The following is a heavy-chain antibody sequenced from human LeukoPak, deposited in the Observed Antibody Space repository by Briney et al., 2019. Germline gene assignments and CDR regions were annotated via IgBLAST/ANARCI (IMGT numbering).Heavy chain of an antibody. V-gene: IGHV1-18*01. CDR1: GYTFTSYG. J-gene: IGHJ3*02. CDR2: ISAYNGNT. CDR3: ARGRPPNDAFDI. Sequence: ASVKVSCKASGYTFTSYGISWVRQAPGQGLEWMGWISAYNGNTNCAQKLQDRVTITRDRSMSTAYMELSSLRSEDTAMYYCARGRPPNDAFDIWGQGTMVTVSS.